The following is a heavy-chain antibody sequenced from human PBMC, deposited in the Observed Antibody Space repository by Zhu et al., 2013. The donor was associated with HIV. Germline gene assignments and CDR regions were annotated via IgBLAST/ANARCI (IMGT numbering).Heavy chain of an antibody. CDR2: ISAYNGNT. CDR1: GYTFTSYG. D-gene: IGHD2-2*03. CDR3: ARDSVDIVVVPAAMRAGLYYYYGMDV. Sequence: QVQLVQSGAEVKKPGASVKVSCKASGYTFTSYGISWVRQAPGQGLEWMGWISAYNGNTNYAQKLQGRVTMTTDTSTSTAYMELRSLRSDDTAVYYCARDSVDIVVVPAAMRAGLYYYYGMDVWGQGTTVTVSS. V-gene: IGHV1-18*04. J-gene: IGHJ6*02.